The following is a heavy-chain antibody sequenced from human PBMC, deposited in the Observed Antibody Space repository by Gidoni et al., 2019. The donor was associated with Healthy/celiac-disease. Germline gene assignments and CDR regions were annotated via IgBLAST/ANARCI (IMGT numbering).Heavy chain of an antibody. D-gene: IGHD3-22*01. V-gene: IGHV1-3*01. Sequence: QVQLVQSGAEVKKPGASVQVSCKASGYTFTSYAMHWVRQAPGQRLEWMGWINAGNGNTKYSQKFQGRVTITRDTSASTAYMELSSLRSEDTAVYYCARDYYDSSGYYGADYWGQGTLVTVSS. J-gene: IGHJ4*02. CDR1: GYTFTSYA. CDR3: ARDYYDSSGYYGADY. CDR2: INAGNGNT.